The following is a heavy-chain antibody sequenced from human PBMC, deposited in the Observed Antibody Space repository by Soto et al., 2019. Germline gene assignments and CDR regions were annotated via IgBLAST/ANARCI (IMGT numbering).Heavy chain of an antibody. D-gene: IGHD1-1*01. V-gene: IGHV3-30*18. J-gene: IGHJ4*02. CDR1: GFTFSSYA. Sequence: QVQLVEFGGGVVQPGRSLRLSCVASGFTFSSYAMHWVRQAPGKGLEWVAILSYDGTYKLYADSVKGRFTISRDISKNTLYLQMNSLRAEDTAIYYCAKDQVTTEYYFDCWGQGTLVTVSS. CDR2: LSYDGTYK. CDR3: AKDQVTTEYYFDC.